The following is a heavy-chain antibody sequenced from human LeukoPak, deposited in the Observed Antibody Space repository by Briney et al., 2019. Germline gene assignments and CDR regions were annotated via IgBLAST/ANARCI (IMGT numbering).Heavy chain of an antibody. Sequence: GGSLRLSCAASGFTFSSYAMSWVRQAPGKGLEWVSAISGSGGSTYYADSVKGRSTISRDNSKNTLYLQMNSLRAEDTAVYYCATSARIAAAGTLDYWGQGTLVTVSS. J-gene: IGHJ4*02. D-gene: IGHD6-13*01. CDR1: GFTFSSYA. CDR2: ISGSGGST. V-gene: IGHV3-23*01. CDR3: ATSARIAAAGTLDY.